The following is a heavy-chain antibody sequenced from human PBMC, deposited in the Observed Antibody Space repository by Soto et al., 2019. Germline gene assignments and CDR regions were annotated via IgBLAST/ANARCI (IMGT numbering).Heavy chain of an antibody. CDR2: ISSNGGST. CDR3: ARVAIPNINFWFADY. V-gene: IGHV3-64*01. CDR1: GFTFSSYA. D-gene: IGHD3-3*01. Sequence: GGSLRLSCAASGFTFSSYAMHWVRQAPGKGLEYVSAISSNGGSTYYANSVKGRFTISRDNSKNTLYLQMGSLRAEDMAVYYCARVAIPNINFWFADYWGQGTLVTVSS. J-gene: IGHJ4*02.